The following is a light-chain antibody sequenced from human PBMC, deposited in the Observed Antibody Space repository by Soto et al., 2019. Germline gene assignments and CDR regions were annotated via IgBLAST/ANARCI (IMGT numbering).Light chain of an antibody. CDR2: GAS. J-gene: IGKJ1*01. CDR1: QSVSSSY. CDR3: QQYGNSPET. V-gene: IGKV3-20*01. Sequence: IVLTQSPATLSLSPGERATLFCRTSQSVSSSYLAWYQQRRGQAPRLLIYGASYRATGIPDRFSGSGSGTGFTLTISRLEPEDFAVYFCQQYGNSPETFGQGTKVDIK.